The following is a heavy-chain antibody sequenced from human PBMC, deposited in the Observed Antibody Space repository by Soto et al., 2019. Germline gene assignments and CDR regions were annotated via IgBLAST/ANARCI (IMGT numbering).Heavy chain of an antibody. V-gene: IGHV4-31*02. J-gene: IGHJ3*02. D-gene: IGHD1-1*01. Sequence: QVRLQEWGPGLVKPSQTLSLKCSVSGGSITTGGRYWSWIRQLPGKGLEWIGEIYYSGNTYYNACLKSRVTISVEAAKNQFSLKLSSVTAADTAVYYCAQALVFTGGDGFDIWGQGRLVTVSS. CDR1: GGSITTGGRY. CDR2: IYYSGNT. CDR3: AQALVFTGGDGFDI.